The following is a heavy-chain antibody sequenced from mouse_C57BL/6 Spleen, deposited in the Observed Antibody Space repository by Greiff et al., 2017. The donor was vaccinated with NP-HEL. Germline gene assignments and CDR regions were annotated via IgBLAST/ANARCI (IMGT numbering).Heavy chain of an antibody. D-gene: IGHD2-1*01. V-gene: IGHV1-19*01. J-gene: IGHJ4*01. CDR1: GYTFPAYY. CDR3: ARVGGNHYYAMDY. CDR2: INPYNGGT. Sequence: EVQLQQSGPVLVKPGASVKMSCKSSGYTFPAYYMNWLKPSHGKSLEWIGVINPYNGGTSYNQKFKGKATLTVDKSSSTAYMELNSLTSEDSAVYYCARVGGNHYYAMDYWGQGTSVTVSS.